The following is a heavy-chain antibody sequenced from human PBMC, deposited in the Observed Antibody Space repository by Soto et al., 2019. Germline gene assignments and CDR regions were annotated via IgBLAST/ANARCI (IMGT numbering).Heavy chain of an antibody. Sequence: PSETLSLTCTVSGGSISSYYWSWIRQPPGKGLEWIGYIYYSGSTNYNPSLKSRVTISVDTSKNQFSLKLSSVTAADTAVYYCARHEYYYGSGSHHYFDYWGQGTLVTVSS. J-gene: IGHJ4*02. CDR2: IYYSGST. V-gene: IGHV4-59*08. CDR3: ARHEYYYGSGSHHYFDY. D-gene: IGHD3-10*01. CDR1: GGSISSYY.